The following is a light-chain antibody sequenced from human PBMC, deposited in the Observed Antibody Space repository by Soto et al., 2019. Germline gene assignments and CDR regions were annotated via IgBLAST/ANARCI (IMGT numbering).Light chain of an antibody. Sequence: QSVLTQPASVSGSPGQSITISCTGTSSDVDAYNYVSWYQLHPGKVPKLIISEVRNRPSGVSSRFSGSKSANMASLTISGLQAEDEADYYCSSYTRRSTQVFGTGTKVTVL. J-gene: IGLJ1*01. CDR3: SSYTRRSTQV. CDR1: SSDVDAYNY. CDR2: EVR. V-gene: IGLV2-14*01.